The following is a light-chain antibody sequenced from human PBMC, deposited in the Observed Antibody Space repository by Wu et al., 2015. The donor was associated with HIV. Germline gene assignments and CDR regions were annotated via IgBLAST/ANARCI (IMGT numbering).Light chain of an antibody. V-gene: IGKV3-11*01. CDR3: QQYNNWPLT. J-gene: IGKJ4*01. CDR2: DTS. Sequence: EIVLTQSPATLSLSPGERATLSCRASQSVSSYLAWYQQKPGQAPRLLIYDTSNRATGIPVRFSGSGSGTDFTLTVTSMESEDSAVYFCQQYNNWPLTFGAGTKVEI. CDR1: QSVSSY.